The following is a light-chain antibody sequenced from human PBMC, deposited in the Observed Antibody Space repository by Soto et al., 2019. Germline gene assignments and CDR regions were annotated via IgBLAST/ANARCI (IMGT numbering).Light chain of an antibody. V-gene: IGLV4-69*01. J-gene: IGLJ1*01. CDR3: QTWGTGIQV. Sequence: QSVLTQSPSASASLGASVRLTCTLSSGHSSYAIAWHQQQPEKGPRYLMKLNSDGSHNKGDGIPDRFSGSSSGAERYLTIASLQSEEEAEYYCQTWGTGIQVFGTGTKLTVL. CDR2: LNSDGSH. CDR1: SGHSSYA.